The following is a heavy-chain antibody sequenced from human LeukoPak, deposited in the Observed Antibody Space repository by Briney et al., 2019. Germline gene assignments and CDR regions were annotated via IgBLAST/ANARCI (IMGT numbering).Heavy chain of an antibody. CDR1: GFTFSIYA. CDR3: AKEGEQLVFDY. D-gene: IGHD6-6*01. V-gene: IGHV3-23*01. CDR2: IIGSGGST. Sequence: GGSLRLPCAASGFTFSIYAMSWVRQAPGKGLECVSSIIGSGGSTYYAPSVKGRFTISRDTSENTLYLQMNSLRAEDTAVYYCAKEGEQLVFDYWGQGTLVTVSS. J-gene: IGHJ4*02.